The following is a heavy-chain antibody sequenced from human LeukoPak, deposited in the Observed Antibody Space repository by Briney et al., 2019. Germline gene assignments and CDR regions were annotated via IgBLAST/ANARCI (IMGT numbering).Heavy chain of an antibody. V-gene: IGHV3-7*01. J-gene: IGHJ4*02. D-gene: IGHD6-19*01. CDR3: ARVGKNGWDFDH. CDR1: GFTFSAYW. CDR2: IIEGGDVK. Sequence: GGSLRLSCAASGFTFSAYWMTWVRQAPGKGLAWVANIIEGGDVKYYVDSVKGRFTISRDNTKNSVYLEMKSLRADDTAVHYCARVGKNGWDFDHWGQGTLVTVSS.